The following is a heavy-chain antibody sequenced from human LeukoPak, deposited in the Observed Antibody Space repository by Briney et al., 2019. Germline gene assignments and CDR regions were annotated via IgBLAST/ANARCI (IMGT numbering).Heavy chain of an antibody. V-gene: IGHV5-51*01. Sequence: GESLKISCKGSGYSFSNYWIAWVRQMPGKGLEWMGIIYPGNSDTRYSPSFQGQVSISADKSISTAYLQWSSLKASDTAMYYCARRPHPDYYSGSVNYFFGFWGQGTLVTVSS. CDR3: ARRPHPDYYSGSVNYFFGF. CDR2: IYPGNSDT. CDR1: GYSFSNYW. D-gene: IGHD3-10*01. J-gene: IGHJ4*02.